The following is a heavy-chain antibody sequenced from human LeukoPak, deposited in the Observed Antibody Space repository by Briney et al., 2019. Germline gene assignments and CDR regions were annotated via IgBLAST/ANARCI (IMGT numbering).Heavy chain of an antibody. J-gene: IGHJ4*02. CDR1: GSTFSSYS. CDR3: ASSSIAARRAFDY. V-gene: IGHV3-21*01. Sequence: GGSLRLSCAASGSTFSSYSMNWVRQAPGKGLEWVSSISSSSSYIYYADSVKGRFTISRDNAKNSLYLQMNSLRAEDTAVYYCASSSIAARRAFDYWGQGTLVTVSS. D-gene: IGHD6-6*01. CDR2: ISSSSSYI.